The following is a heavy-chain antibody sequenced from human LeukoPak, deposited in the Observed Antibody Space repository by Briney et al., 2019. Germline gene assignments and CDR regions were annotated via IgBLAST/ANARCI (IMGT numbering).Heavy chain of an antibody. D-gene: IGHD4/OR15-4a*01. Sequence: TSETLSLACTVSGGSISSYYWSWIRQPPGKGLNWIGYIYYSGSTNYNPSLKSRVTISIDTSKNQISLKLSSVTAADTAVYYCARDSCSYGAYCYGMDVWGQGTTVTVSS. CDR3: ARDSCSYGAYCYGMDV. J-gene: IGHJ6*02. V-gene: IGHV4-59*01. CDR2: IYYSGST. CDR1: GGSISSYY.